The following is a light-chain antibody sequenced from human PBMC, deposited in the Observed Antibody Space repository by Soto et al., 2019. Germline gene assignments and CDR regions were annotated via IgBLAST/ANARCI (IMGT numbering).Light chain of an antibody. CDR3: SPYAGTKPLV. CDR2: EVT. J-gene: IGLJ1*01. CDR1: SSDVGDNY. V-gene: IGLV2-8*01. Sequence: QSALAQPPSASGSPVQSVTISCTGTSSDVGDNYVSWYQQHLGKAPKLIIYEVTLRPSGVPDRFSGSKSGNTASLTVSGLRDDDEADYYCSPYAGTKPLVFGNGTQLTV.